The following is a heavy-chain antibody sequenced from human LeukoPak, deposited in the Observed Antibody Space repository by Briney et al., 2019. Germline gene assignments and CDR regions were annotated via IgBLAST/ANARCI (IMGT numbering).Heavy chain of an antibody. CDR1: GGSLSSGSYY. CDR2: IYTSGST. CDR3: AGAFDY. J-gene: IGHJ4*02. Sequence: SQTLSLTCTVSGGSLSSGSYYWSWVRQPAGKGLEWIGRIYTSGSTNYNPSLKSRVTISIDTSKNQFSLKLSSVTAADTAVYYCAGAFDYWGQGTLVTVSS. V-gene: IGHV4-61*02.